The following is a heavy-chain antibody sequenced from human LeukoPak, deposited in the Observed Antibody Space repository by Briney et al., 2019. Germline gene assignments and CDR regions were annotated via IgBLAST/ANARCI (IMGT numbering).Heavy chain of an antibody. Sequence: GGSLRLSCAASGFTFSSYSMNWVRQAPGKGLEWVSSISSSSSYIYYADSVKGRFTISRDNSKNTLYLQMNSLRAEDTAVYYCARGPIYDILTGYLDYWGQGTLVTVSS. CDR2: ISSSSSYI. J-gene: IGHJ4*02. CDR3: ARGPIYDILTGYLDY. CDR1: GFTFSSYS. V-gene: IGHV3-21*01. D-gene: IGHD3-9*01.